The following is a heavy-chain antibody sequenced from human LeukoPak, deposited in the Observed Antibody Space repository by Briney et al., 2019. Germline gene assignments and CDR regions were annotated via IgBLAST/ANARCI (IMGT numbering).Heavy chain of an antibody. J-gene: IGHJ4*02. V-gene: IGHV3-30*03. CDR3: ARLGEDSYGYQTDFDY. Sequence: GGSLRLSCAASGFTFSSYGMHWVRQSPGKGLDWVAFTSYDGTKNYYADSVKGRFTISRDNSKNTLFLQMNSLRPEDTAVYYCARLGEDSYGYQTDFDYWGQGTLVTVSS. CDR1: GFTFSSYG. D-gene: IGHD5-18*01. CDR2: TSYDGTKN.